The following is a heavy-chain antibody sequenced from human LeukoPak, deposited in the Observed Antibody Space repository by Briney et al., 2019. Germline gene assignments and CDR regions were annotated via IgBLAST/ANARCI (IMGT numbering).Heavy chain of an antibody. V-gene: IGHV1-18*04. D-gene: IGHD5-18*01. CDR1: GYTFTSYG. Sequence: GASVKVSCKASGYTFTSYGISWVRQAPGQGLEWMGWISAYNGNTNYAQKLQGRVTMTTDTSTSTAYMELRSLRSDDTAVYYCARARRHSYGTSNAEYFQHWGQGTLVTVSS. CDR2: ISAYNGNT. J-gene: IGHJ1*01. CDR3: ARARRHSYGTSNAEYFQH.